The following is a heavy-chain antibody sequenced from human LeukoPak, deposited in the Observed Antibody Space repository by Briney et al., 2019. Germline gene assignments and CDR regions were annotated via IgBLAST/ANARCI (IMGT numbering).Heavy chain of an antibody. J-gene: IGHJ3*02. CDR3: ARDAVRLRSPDAFDI. CDR1: GGSITNSNYY. V-gene: IGHV4-39*07. Sequence: SETLSLTCTVSGGSITNSNYYWGWIRQPPGKGLEWIGSIYFSGITYWNPSLKSRVTMSVDTSKNQFSLKLSSVTAADTAVYYCARDAVRLRSPDAFDIWGQGTMVTVSS. CDR2: IYFSGIT. D-gene: IGHD4-17*01.